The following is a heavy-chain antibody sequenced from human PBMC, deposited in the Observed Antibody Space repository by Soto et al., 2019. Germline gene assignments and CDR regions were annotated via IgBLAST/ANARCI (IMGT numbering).Heavy chain of an antibody. J-gene: IGHJ4*02. V-gene: IGHV1-3*01. CDR3: ALSSGWYFYFDY. CDR1: GYTFTSYA. Sequence: ASVKVSCKASGYTFTSYAMHWARRAHGQRLEWMGWINAGNGNTKYSQKFQGRVTITRDTSASTAYMELSSLRSEDTAVYYCALSSGWYFYFDYWGQGTLVTVSS. D-gene: IGHD6-19*01. CDR2: INAGNGNT.